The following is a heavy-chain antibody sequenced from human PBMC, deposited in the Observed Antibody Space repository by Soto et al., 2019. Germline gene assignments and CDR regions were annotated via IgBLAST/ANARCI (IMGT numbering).Heavy chain of an antibody. CDR3: ARGNIVVVPAANYMDV. CDR1: GGSFSGYY. V-gene: IGHV4-34*01. Sequence: QVQLQQWGAGLLKPSETLSLTCAVYGGSFSGYYWSWIRQPLGKGLEWIGEINHSGSTNYNPSLKSRVTISVDTSKNQFSLKLSSVTAADTAVYYCARGNIVVVPAANYMDVWGKGTTVTVSS. CDR2: INHSGST. J-gene: IGHJ6*03. D-gene: IGHD2-2*01.